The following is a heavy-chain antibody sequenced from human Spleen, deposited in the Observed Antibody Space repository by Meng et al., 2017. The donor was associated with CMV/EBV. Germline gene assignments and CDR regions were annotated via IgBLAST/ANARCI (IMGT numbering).Heavy chain of an antibody. D-gene: IGHD2-2*01. Sequence: GGSLRLSCAASGFTFSSYAMHWVRQAPGKGLEWVAVISYDGSNKYYADSVKGRFTISRDNSKNTLYLQMNSLRAEDTAVYYCARTSGPAAIYLPFDYWCQGTLVTVSS. V-gene: IGHV3-30*04. CDR2: ISYDGSNK. J-gene: IGHJ4*02. CDR1: GFTFSSYA. CDR3: ARTSGPAAIYLPFDY.